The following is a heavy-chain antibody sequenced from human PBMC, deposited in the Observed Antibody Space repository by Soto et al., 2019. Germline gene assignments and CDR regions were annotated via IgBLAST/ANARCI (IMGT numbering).Heavy chain of an antibody. D-gene: IGHD4-4*01. CDR1: GFTFSSYD. CDR2: IGTAGDT. Sequence: PGGSLRLSCAASGFTFSSYDMHWVRQATGKGLEWVSAIGTAGDTYYPGSVKGRFTISRENAKNSLYLQMNSLRAEDTAVYYCARDGRMNDYSKNTDYGMDVWGQGTTVTVSS. CDR3: ARDGRMNDYSKNTDYGMDV. J-gene: IGHJ6*02. V-gene: IGHV3-13*01.